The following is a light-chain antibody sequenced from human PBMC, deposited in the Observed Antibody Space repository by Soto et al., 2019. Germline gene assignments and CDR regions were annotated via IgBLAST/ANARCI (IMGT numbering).Light chain of an antibody. V-gene: IGKV1-39*01. CDR3: EQTYSTPVT. CDR2: AAS. Sequence: IQMTQSASSLSASVGDRVTVTCRTSQNIYNYLNWYQQKPGKAPKLLIYAASSVQSGVPLRFSGTGSGTDFTLTISSLQPEDFATYYCEQTYSTPVTFGQGTRLEIK. CDR1: QNIYNY. J-gene: IGKJ5*01.